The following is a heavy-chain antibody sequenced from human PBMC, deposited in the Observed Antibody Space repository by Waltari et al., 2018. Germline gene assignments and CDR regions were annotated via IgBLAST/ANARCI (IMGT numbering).Heavy chain of an antibody. CDR1: GYTFTSYD. CDR2: INPNSGNT. CDR3: ARVMGSVDF. Sequence: QVQLVQSGAEVKKPGASVKVSCQASGYTFTSYDINWVRQAAGQGLEWMGWINPNSGNTGYAQRFQGRLTITRDTSISTAYMELSSLRSEDTAIYYCARVMGSVDFWGQGTLVTVSS. J-gene: IGHJ4*02. D-gene: IGHD3-16*01. V-gene: IGHV1-8*03.